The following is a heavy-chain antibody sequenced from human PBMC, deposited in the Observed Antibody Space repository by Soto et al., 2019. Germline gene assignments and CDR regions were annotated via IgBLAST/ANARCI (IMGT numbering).Heavy chain of an antibody. CDR3: TRDTFGARDY. D-gene: IGHD1-26*01. CDR1: GFSFSSNW. J-gene: IGHJ4*02. V-gene: IGHV3-74*03. CDR2: INPEETTT. Sequence: GGSLRLSCAASGFSFSSNWMHWVRQAPGKGLVWVSRINPEETTTTYADPVEGRLTISRDNAKSTLYLQMNSLRVEDTAVYYCTRDTFGARDYWGQGTLVTVSS.